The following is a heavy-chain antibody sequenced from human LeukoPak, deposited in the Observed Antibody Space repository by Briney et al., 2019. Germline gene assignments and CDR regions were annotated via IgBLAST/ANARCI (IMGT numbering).Heavy chain of an antibody. Sequence: SESLSLTCTVSGGSISSGGYYGSWIRQHPGKGLEWIGYIYYSGSTYYNPSLKSRVTISVDTSKNQFSLKLSSVTAADTAVYYCARSDVYGDFDYWGQGTLVTVSS. CDR3: ARSDVYGDFDY. J-gene: IGHJ4*02. V-gene: IGHV4-31*03. D-gene: IGHD4-17*01. CDR1: GGSISSGGYY. CDR2: IYYSGST.